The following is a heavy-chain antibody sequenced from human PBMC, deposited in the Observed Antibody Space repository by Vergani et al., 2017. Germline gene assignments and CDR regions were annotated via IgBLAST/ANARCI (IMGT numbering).Heavy chain of an antibody. CDR1: GGTFSSYA. J-gene: IGHJ3*02. Sequence: QVQLVQSGAEVKKPGSSVKVSCKASGGTFSSYAISWVRQAPGQGLEWMGRIIPIFGTANYAQKFQGRFTITADESTSTAYMELSSLRSEDTAVYYCASRHLTSYVVQLEPYAFDIWGQGTMVTVAS. CDR3: ASRHLTSYVVQLEPYAFDI. CDR2: IIPIFGTA. D-gene: IGHD1-1*01. V-gene: IGHV1-69*15.